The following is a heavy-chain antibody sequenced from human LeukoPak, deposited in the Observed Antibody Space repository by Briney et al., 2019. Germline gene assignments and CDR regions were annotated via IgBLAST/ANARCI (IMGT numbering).Heavy chain of an antibody. D-gene: IGHD2-15*01. V-gene: IGHV1-18*04. J-gene: IGHJ3*02. Sequence: ASVKVSCKASGYTFTGYYMHWVRQAPGQGLEWMGWISAYNGNTNYAQKLQGRVTMTTDTSTSTAYMELRSLRSDDTAVYYCARDTATNAFDIWGQGTMVTVSS. CDR1: GYTFTGYY. CDR3: ARDTATNAFDI. CDR2: ISAYNGNT.